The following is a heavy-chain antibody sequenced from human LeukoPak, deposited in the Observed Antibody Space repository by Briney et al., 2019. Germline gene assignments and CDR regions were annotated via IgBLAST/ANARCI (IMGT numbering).Heavy chain of an antibody. J-gene: IGHJ4*02. CDR1: GFTVSSNY. CDR2: IHSVGDT. CDR3: ARQGTGLDY. V-gene: IGHV3-53*01. Sequence: SGGSLRLSCKVSGFTVSSNYMSWVRQAPGKGLEWVSIIHSVGDTFYADSVKGRFTISRDNSNNMVYLQMNSLTVEDTAVYYCARQGTGLDYWGQGTLVTASS. D-gene: IGHD1-1*01.